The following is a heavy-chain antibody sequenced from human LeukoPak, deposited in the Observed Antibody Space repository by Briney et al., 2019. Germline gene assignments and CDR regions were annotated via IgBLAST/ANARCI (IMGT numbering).Heavy chain of an antibody. D-gene: IGHD1-1*01. Sequence: GGSLRLSCAASGLIFSSYGMSWVRQAPGKGLEWVAANSGRGGSTYYADSVKGRFTISRDNSKNTLYLQMNSLRAEDTAVYHCAKYASLGTGNYYYYYMDVWGKGTTVTVSS. J-gene: IGHJ6*03. V-gene: IGHV3-23*01. CDR2: NSGRGGST. CDR1: GLIFSSYG. CDR3: AKYASLGTGNYYYYYMDV.